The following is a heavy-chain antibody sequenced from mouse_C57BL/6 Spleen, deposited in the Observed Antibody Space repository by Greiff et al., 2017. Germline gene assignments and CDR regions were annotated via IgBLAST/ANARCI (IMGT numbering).Heavy chain of an antibody. CDR3: ARAEG. V-gene: IGHV1-42*01. J-gene: IGHJ4*01. CDR1: GYSFTGYY. Sequence: EVKLEESGPELVKPGASVKISCKASGYSFTGYYMNWVKQSPEKSLEWIGEINPSTGGTTYNQKFKAKATLTVDKSSSTAYMQLKSLTSEDSAVYYCARAEGWGQGTSVTVSS. CDR2: INPSTGGT.